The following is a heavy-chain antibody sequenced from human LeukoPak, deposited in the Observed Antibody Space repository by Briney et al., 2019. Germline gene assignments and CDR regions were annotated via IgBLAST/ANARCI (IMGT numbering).Heavy chain of an antibody. V-gene: IGHV3-30*02. CDR1: GFTLSSYG. CDR3: AKDSYSGSYYVESFDY. Sequence: GGSLRLSCAASGFTLSSYGIHWVRQAPGKGLEWVAFIRYDGSDKYYADSVKGRFTISRDNSKNTLYLQMNSLRAEDTAVYYCAKDSYSGSYYVESFDYWGQGTLATVSS. J-gene: IGHJ4*02. CDR2: IRYDGSDK. D-gene: IGHD1-26*01.